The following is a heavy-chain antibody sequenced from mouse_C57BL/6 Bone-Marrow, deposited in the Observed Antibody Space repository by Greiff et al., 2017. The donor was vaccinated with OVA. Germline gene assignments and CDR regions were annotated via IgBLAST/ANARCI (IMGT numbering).Heavy chain of an antibody. CDR3: ARGRGISNYVLFAY. J-gene: IGHJ3*01. CDR2: IHPNSGST. D-gene: IGHD2-5*01. CDR1: GYTFTSYW. Sequence: QVQLQQPGAELVKPGASVKLSCKASGYTFTSYWMHWVKQRPGQGLEWIGMIHPNSGSTNYNEKFKSKATLTVDKSSSTAYMQLSSLTSEDSAVYYCARGRGISNYVLFAYWGQGTLVTVSA. V-gene: IGHV1-64*01.